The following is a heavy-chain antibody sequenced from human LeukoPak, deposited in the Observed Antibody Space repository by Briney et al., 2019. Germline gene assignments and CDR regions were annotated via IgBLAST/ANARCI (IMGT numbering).Heavy chain of an antibody. CDR3: AVDSSGYLGAFDI. J-gene: IGHJ3*02. CDR2: IYYSGST. D-gene: IGHD3-22*01. V-gene: IGHV4-31*03. CDR1: GGSISSGGYY. Sequence: PSETLSLTCTVSGGSISSGGYYWSCIRQHPGKGLEWIGYIYYSGSTYYNPSLKSRVTISVDTSKNQFSLKLSSVTAADTAVYYCAVDSSGYLGAFDIWGQGTMVTVSS.